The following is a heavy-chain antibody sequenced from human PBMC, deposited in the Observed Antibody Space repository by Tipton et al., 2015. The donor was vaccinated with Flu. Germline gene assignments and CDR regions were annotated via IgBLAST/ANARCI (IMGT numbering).Heavy chain of an antibody. Sequence: TLSLTCAVYGGSFSGYYWSWIRQPPRKGLEWIGEINHSGSTYYSPSLKSRVTISADTSNNQFSLRLSSVTAADTAMYYCTRDYLLGDLSFFDNWGQGTLVTVSS. CDR3: TRDYLLGDLSFFDN. J-gene: IGHJ4*02. CDR1: GGSFSGYY. V-gene: IGHV4-34*01. D-gene: IGHD3-16*02. CDR2: INHSGST.